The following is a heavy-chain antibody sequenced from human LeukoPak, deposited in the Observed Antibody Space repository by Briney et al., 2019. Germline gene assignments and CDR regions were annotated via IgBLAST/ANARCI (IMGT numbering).Heavy chain of an antibody. CDR1: GFTFSSYA. CDR2: ISVSGDRT. Sequence: GGSLRLSCAASGFTFSSYAMSWVRQAPGKGLEWVSGISVSGDRTYHADSVKGRFTISRDNSKNTLYLQMNSLRAEDTAVYYCARLMTTRHYFDYWGQGTLVTVSS. J-gene: IGHJ4*02. V-gene: IGHV3-23*01. D-gene: IGHD4-17*01. CDR3: ARLMTTRHYFDY.